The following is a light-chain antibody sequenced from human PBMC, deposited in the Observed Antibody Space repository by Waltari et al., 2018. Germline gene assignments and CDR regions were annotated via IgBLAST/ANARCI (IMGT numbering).Light chain of an antibody. CDR1: QSVTTN. CDR2: GAS. V-gene: IGKV3-15*01. J-gene: IGKJ1*01. CDR3: QQYDAWPPWT. Sequence: EIVMTQSPTTLSVSPGERVPLSCRASQSVTTNLAWYQQKPGQAPSSLSYGASSRATGIPARFTGSGSETEFTLTISSLQSEDSAVYFCQQYDAWPPWTFGQGTKVEIK.